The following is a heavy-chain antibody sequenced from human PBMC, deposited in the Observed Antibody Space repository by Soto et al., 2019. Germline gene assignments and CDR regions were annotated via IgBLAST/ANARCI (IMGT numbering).Heavy chain of an antibody. J-gene: IGHJ6*02. CDR1: GFTFSSYG. CDR3: ARDMYSSSSGYYYYGMDV. CDR2: IWYDGSNK. V-gene: IGHV3-33*01. D-gene: IGHD6-6*01. Sequence: GGSLRLSCAASGFTFSSYGMHWVRQAPGKGLEWVAVIWYDGSNKYYADSVKGRFTISRDNSKNTLYLQMNSLRAEDTAVYYCARDMYSSSSGYYYYGMDVWGQGTTVTVS.